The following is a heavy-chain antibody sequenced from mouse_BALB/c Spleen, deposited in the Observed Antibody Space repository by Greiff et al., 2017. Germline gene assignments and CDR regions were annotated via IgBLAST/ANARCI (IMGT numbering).Heavy chain of an antibody. D-gene: IGHD1-2*01. Sequence: EVKLMESGPGLVKPSQSLSLTCTVTGYSITSDYAWNWIRQFPGNKLEWMGYISYSGSTSYNPSLKSRISITRDTSKNQFFLQLNSVTTEDTATYYCAAITTPQQDYAMDYWGQGTSVTVSS. V-gene: IGHV3-2*02. J-gene: IGHJ4*01. CDR2: ISYSGST. CDR1: GYSITSDYA. CDR3: AAITTPQQDYAMDY.